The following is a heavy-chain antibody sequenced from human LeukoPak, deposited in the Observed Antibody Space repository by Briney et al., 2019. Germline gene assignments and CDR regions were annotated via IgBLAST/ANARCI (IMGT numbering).Heavy chain of an antibody. CDR1: GYTFTKNY. Sequence: ASVKVSCKTSGYTFTKNYIHWVRQAPGQGLEWMGVINPGDSDTSYTQKFQGKVTMTRDTSTSTVFMELSSLRSDDTAVYYCARGGDAGYNYLDYWGQGTLVTVSS. CDR2: INPGDSDT. V-gene: IGHV1-46*01. J-gene: IGHJ4*02. CDR3: ARGGDAGYNYLDY. D-gene: IGHD5-24*01.